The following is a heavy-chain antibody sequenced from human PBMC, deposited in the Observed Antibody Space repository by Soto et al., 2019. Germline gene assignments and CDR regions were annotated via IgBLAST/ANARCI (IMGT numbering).Heavy chain of an antibody. Sequence: QVQLVQSGAEVKKPGSSVKVSCKASGGTFSSYAISWVRQAPGQGLEGMGGIIPISETTNYAQKFQGRVTITEDECKSTAYMELSSLRSEYTAVYYCARSQGSSTSLEIYYYYYYGMDVWGQGTTVTVSS. CDR3: ARSQGSSTSLEIYYYYYYGMDV. V-gene: IGHV1-69*01. J-gene: IGHJ6*02. CDR2: IIPISETT. D-gene: IGHD2-2*01. CDR1: GGTFSSYA.